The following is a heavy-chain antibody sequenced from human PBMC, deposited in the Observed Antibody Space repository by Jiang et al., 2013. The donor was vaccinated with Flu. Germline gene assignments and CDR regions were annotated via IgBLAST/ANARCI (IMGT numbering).Heavy chain of an antibody. CDR3: ARHDYGGNSEAG. Sequence: VQLVESGGGLVKPGGSLRLSCAASGFTFSSYSMNWVRQAPGKGLEWVSSISSSSSYIYYADSVKGRFTISRDNAKNSLYLQMNSLRAEDTAVYYCARHDYGGNSEAGWGQGTLVTVSS. D-gene: IGHD4-23*01. CDR1: GFTFSSYS. V-gene: IGHV3-21*01. J-gene: IGHJ4*02. CDR2: ISSSSSYI.